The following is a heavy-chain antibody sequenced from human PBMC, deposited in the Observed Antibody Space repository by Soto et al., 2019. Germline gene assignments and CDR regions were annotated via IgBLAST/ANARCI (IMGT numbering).Heavy chain of an antibody. D-gene: IGHD3-3*01. CDR1: GYTFTTYD. CDR2: MNPNTGST. Sequence: QVQLVQSGAEVKKPGASVKVSCKASGYTFTTYDLNWVRQATGQGLEWMGWMNPNTGSTGYAQKFQGRLTMTRNTSINTAYMELSSLRPEDTAVYYCATNSDFWSGYSHSREDAFDIWGQGTLVTVSS. V-gene: IGHV1-8*01. J-gene: IGHJ3*02. CDR3: ATNSDFWSGYSHSREDAFDI.